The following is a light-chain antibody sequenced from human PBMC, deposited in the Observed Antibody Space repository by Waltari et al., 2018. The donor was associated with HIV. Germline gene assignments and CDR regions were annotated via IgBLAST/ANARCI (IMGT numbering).Light chain of an antibody. CDR2: GAS. V-gene: IGKV3D-15*01. J-gene: IGKJ5*01. CDR3: QQYYNWPRGT. Sequence: EIVMTQSPATLSVSPGERVILSCRASPGGSGNLAWFQQRPGQAPRLLIDGASTRDTASPARCSGSGSGTEFSLTISSLRSEDFAVYYCQQYYNWPRGTFGQGTRLEIK. CDR1: PGGSGN.